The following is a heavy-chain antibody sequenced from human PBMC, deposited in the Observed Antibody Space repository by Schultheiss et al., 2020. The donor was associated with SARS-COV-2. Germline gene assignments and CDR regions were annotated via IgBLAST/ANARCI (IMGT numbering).Heavy chain of an antibody. V-gene: IGHV3-33*08. D-gene: IGHD4-17*01. Sequence: GGSLRLSCAASGFTFSSYAMSWVRQAPGKGLEWVAVIWYDGSNKYYADSVKGRFTISRDNSKNTLYLQMNSLRAEDTAVYYCAGYGDYAGAFDIWGQGTMVTVSS. J-gene: IGHJ3*02. CDR3: AGYGDYAGAFDI. CDR2: IWYDGSNK. CDR1: GFTFSSYA.